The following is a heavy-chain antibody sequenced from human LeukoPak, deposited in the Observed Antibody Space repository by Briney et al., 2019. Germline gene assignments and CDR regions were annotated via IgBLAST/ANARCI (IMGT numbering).Heavy chain of an antibody. D-gene: IGHD6-6*01. J-gene: IGHJ4*02. V-gene: IGHV1-69*05. CDR1: GYTFTGYY. CDR3: AREASEAARSLGY. CDR2: IIPIFGTA. Sequence: ASVKVSCKASGYTFTGYYMHWVRQAPGQGLEWMGGIIPIFGTANYAQKFQGRVTITTDESTSTAYMELSSLRSEDTAVYYCAREASEAARSLGYWGQGTLVTVSS.